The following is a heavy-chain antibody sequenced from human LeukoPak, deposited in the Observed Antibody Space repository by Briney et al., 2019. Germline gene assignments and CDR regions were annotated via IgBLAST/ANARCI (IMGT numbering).Heavy chain of an antibody. V-gene: IGHV1-8*03. J-gene: IGHJ4*02. D-gene: IGHD2-21*01. Sequence: ASVKVSCKASGYTFTIYCISWVRQAPGQGLEWMVWMNPNSGNTGYAQKFQGRVTITRNTSISTAYMDLSSLRSEDTAVYYCARALSMSGRLVFGYWGQGTLVTVSS. CDR3: ARALSMSGRLVFGY. CDR2: MNPNSGNT. CDR1: GYTFTIYC.